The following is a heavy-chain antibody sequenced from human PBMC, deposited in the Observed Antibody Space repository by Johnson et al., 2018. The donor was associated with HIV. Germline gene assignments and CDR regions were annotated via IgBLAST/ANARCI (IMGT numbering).Heavy chain of an antibody. D-gene: IGHD7-27*01. V-gene: IGHV3-30*19. CDR1: GFTFSTYG. CDR3: ASETGESGAFDI. J-gene: IGHJ3*02. Sequence: QVQLVESGGGVVQPGRYLRLSCVASGFTFSTYGMHWVRQAPGKGLEWVAVIWYDGSNTYSADFVKGRFTISRDHSKNTMYMQMNSLRAEDTAVYYCASETGESGAFDIWGQGTMVTFSS. CDR2: IWYDGSNT.